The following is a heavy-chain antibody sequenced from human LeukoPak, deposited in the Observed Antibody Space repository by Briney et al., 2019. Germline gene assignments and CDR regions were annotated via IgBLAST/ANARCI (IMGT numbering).Heavy chain of an antibody. V-gene: IGHV4-59*01. CDR1: GGSISSYY. CDR3: ARSSGYSAEYFQH. J-gene: IGHJ1*01. CDR2: IYYSGST. Sequence: SKTLSLTCTVSGGSISSYYWSWIRQPPGKGLEWIGYIYYSGSTNYNPSLKSRVTISVDTSKNQFSLKLSSVTAADTAVYYCARSSGYSAEYFQHWGQGTLVTVSS. D-gene: IGHD5-12*01.